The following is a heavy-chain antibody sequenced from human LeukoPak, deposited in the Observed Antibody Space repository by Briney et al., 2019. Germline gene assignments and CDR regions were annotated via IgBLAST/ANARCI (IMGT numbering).Heavy chain of an antibody. J-gene: IGHJ4*02. D-gene: IGHD2-8*01. CDR3: ARVLHAPYLIDS. V-gene: IGHV4-38-2*02. CDR2: VFRLQTVRT. Sequence: KPSETLSLTCTVSDSSITSTYYWAWFRPPPGKGLEWIATVFRLQTVRTFYNPSLESRATMSRDPSQNQFSLNLTSVTAADTALYFCARVLHAPYLIDSWGQGTLVTVSS. CDR1: DSSITSTYY.